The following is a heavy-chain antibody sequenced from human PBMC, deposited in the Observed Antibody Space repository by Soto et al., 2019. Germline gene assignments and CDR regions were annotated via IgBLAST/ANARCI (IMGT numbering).Heavy chain of an antibody. Sequence: SVKVSCKAPGGTFSSYAISWVRQAPGQGLEWMGGIIPIFGTANYAQKFQGRVTITADESTSTAYMELSSLRSEDTAVYYCARAELHCGGDCYPAPSRTSPLEYWYFDLWGRGTLVTVSS. CDR2: IIPIFGTA. CDR3: ARAELHCGGDCYPAPSRTSPLEYWYFDL. D-gene: IGHD2-21*02. J-gene: IGHJ2*01. CDR1: GGTFSSYA. V-gene: IGHV1-69*13.